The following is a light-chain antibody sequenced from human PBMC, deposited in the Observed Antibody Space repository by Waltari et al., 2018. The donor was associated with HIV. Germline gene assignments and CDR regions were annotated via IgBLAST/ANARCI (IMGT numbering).Light chain of an antibody. J-gene: IGKJ3*01. CDR3: QQTYNIPLT. Sequence: DIQMTQSPASLSASVGDRITITCRTTEAIRSHLTWYQQRPGKAPKLLIYAASSLQSGVPSRFSGSGSGTDFILTISSLQPEDIATYYCQQTYNIPLTFGPGTKVDIK. CDR1: EAIRSH. V-gene: IGKV1-39*01. CDR2: AAS.